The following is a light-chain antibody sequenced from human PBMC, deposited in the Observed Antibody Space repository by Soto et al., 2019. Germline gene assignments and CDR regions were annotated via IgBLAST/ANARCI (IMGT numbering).Light chain of an antibody. CDR3: QQYHDYWT. J-gene: IGKJ1*01. Sequence: DIQMTQSPSTLSASIGDRVTITCRASQSISGWLAWYQQKPGKAPKLLISDVSSLESGVPSRFSDSGSGTEFTLTISSLQPDDLAVYYCQQYHDYWTFGPGTKVEVK. CDR2: DVS. CDR1: QSISGW. V-gene: IGKV1-5*01.